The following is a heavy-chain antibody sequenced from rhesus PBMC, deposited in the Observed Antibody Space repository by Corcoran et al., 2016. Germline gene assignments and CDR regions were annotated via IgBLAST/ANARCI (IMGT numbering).Heavy chain of an antibody. CDR1: GGSISRSY. Sequence: QVQLQESGPGMVKPSETLSLTFPVPGGSISRSYWNWLRQAPGKGLEWIGNIDGNTAGTNYNSSLKSRVTISRDTSKNQFSMRLSSVTAADTAVYYCARPRVGTTRSGCDFWGQGVLVTVSS. D-gene: IGHD1-44*01. V-gene: IGHV4-81*01. J-gene: IGHJ4*01. CDR2: IDGNTAGT. CDR3: ARPRVGTTRSGCDF.